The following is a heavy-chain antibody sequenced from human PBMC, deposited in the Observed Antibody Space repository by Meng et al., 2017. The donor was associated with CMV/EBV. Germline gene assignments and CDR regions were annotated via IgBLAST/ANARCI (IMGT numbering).Heavy chain of an antibody. CDR3: ARVSWVFGAPPDY. CDR2: INHSGSI. D-gene: IGHD3-10*02. Sequence: SDTLSLTCAVDGGSFSGYYWSWIRQPPGKGLEWIGKINHSGSINYNPSLKSRVTISVDTSKNQFSLNLSSVTAADTAVYYCARVSWVFGAPPDYWGQGTLVTVSS. CDR1: GGSFSGYY. V-gene: IGHV4-34*01. J-gene: IGHJ4*02.